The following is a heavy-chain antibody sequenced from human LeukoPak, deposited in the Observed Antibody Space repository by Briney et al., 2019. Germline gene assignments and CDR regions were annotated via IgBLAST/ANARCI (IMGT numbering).Heavy chain of an antibody. CDR3: AKVSSSSALGYFDY. D-gene: IGHD6-6*01. CDR1: GFTFDDYA. Sequence: PGGSLRLSCAASGFTFDDYAMHWVRQAPGKGLEWDSGISWNSGSIGYADSVKGRFTISRDNAKNSLYLQMNSLRAEDMALYYCAKVSSSSALGYFDYWGQGTLVTVSS. CDR2: ISWNSGSI. V-gene: IGHV3-9*03. J-gene: IGHJ4*02.